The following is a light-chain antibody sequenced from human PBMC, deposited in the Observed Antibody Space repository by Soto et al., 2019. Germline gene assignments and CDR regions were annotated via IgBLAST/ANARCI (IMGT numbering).Light chain of an antibody. J-gene: IGKJ4*01. V-gene: IGKV3-11*01. CDR2: SAS. Sequence: EIVLTQSPATLSLSPGERATLSCRASQSVRNDLVWYHQKPGQAPRVLIYSASNRATGIPARFSGSGSGTDFTLTISSLEPEDFAFYCCQHRTNCPPTFDGGTKVEMK. CDR1: QSVRND. CDR3: QHRTNCPPT.